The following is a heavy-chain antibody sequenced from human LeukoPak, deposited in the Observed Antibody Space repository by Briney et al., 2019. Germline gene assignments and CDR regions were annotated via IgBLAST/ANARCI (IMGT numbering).Heavy chain of an antibody. V-gene: IGHV3-21*01. CDR2: ISTSSTYI. CDR3: ARATDYFDY. CDR1: GFTFSGYSGYT. J-gene: IGHJ4*02. Sequence: PGGSLRLSCAASGFTFSGYSGYTMNWVRQAPGKGLGWVSSISTSSTYIYYADSVKGRFTISRDNAKNSLYLQMNSLRAEDTAVYYCARATDYFDYWGQGTLVTVSS.